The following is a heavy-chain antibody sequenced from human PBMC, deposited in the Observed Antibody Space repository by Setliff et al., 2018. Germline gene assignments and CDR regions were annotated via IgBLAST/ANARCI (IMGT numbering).Heavy chain of an antibody. CDR1: GGTFSSYA. V-gene: IGHV1-69*04. Sequence: SVKVSCKASGGTFSSYAISWVRQAPGQGLEWMGRIIPIFGSTSYAQKFQGRVTMTRDTSTSTVYMELSSLRSEDTAVYYCARSGGGYDFWSGYLVSHYYYYYYMDVWGKGTTVTVSS. D-gene: IGHD3-3*01. J-gene: IGHJ6*03. CDR3: ARSGGGYDFWSGYLVSHYYYYYYMDV. CDR2: IIPIFGST.